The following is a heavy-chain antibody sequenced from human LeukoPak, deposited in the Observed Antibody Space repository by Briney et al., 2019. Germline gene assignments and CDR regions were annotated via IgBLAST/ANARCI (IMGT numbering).Heavy chain of an antibody. CDR3: ARDYCSSTSCLFDY. J-gene: IGHJ4*02. CDR1: GYTFTGYH. D-gene: IGHD2-2*01. CDR2: INPNSDDT. Sequence: ASVKVSCRASGYTFTGYHIHWVRQAPGQGLEWMGRINPNSDDTNYAQNFQGRVTMTRDTSFNTAYMELSRLRSDDTAVYYCARDYCSSTSCLFDYWGQGTLVTVSS. V-gene: IGHV1-2*06.